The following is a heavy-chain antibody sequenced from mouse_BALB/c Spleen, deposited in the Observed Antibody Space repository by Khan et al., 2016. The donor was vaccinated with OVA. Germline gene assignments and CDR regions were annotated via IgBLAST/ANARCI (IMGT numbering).Heavy chain of an antibody. V-gene: IGHV1-4*01. CDR2: INTSNGYT. CDR1: GYTFTTYT. CDR3: AREGAYYRSDGWFAY. J-gene: IGHJ3*01. Sequence: VKLLESGAELARPGASVKMSCKASGYTFTTYTMHWVKQRPGQGMEWIGYINTSNGYTNYNQKFKDKSTLTADKSSSTAYMQLSSLTSDYSAVYYGAREGAYYRSDGWFAYWGQGTLVTVSA. D-gene: IGHD2-14*01.